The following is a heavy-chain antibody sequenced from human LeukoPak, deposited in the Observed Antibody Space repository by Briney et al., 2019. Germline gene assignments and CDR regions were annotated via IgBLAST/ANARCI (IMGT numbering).Heavy chain of an antibody. V-gene: IGHV3-7*03. Sequence: GGSLRLSCAASGFTFSSYWMSWVRQAPGEGLEWVANIKQDGSEKYYVDSVKGRFTISRDNAKNSLYLQMNSLRAEDTAVYYCASLEVVPAANWFDPWGQGTLVTVSS. CDR2: IKQDGSEK. J-gene: IGHJ5*02. CDR1: GFTFSSYW. CDR3: ASLEVVPAANWFDP. D-gene: IGHD2-2*01.